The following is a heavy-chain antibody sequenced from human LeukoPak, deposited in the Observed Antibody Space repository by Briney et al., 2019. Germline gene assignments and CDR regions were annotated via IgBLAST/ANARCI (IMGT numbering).Heavy chain of an antibody. CDR2: INHSGSS. CDR3: ARGGFYCGGDCYVDY. D-gene: IGHD2-21*02. CDR1: AVSFRPYY. J-gene: IGHJ4*02. V-gene: IGHV4-34*01. Sequence: SETLSLTCAVYAVSFRPYYWSWIRQPPGKGLEWIGEINHSGSSNYNPSLKSRVTISVHTSKNQFSLRLSSVTAADTAVYYCARGGFYCGGDCYVDYWGQGTLVTVSS.